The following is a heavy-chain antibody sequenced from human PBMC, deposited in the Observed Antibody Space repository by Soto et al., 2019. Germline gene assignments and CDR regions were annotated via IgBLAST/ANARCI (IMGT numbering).Heavy chain of an antibody. CDR3: ARGHTATVPTPRRGYGMDV. CDR1: GLTFSHYA. CDR2: ISYDGNNK. V-gene: IGHV3-30-3*01. Sequence: HPGGSLRLSCAASGLTFSHYAMNWVRQAPGKGPEWVATISYDGNNKYYADSVKGRFTISRDNSKNTLFLQMNSLGPEDTAMYYCARGHTATVPTPRRGYGMDVWGQGTTVTVSS. J-gene: IGHJ6*02. D-gene: IGHD4-17*01.